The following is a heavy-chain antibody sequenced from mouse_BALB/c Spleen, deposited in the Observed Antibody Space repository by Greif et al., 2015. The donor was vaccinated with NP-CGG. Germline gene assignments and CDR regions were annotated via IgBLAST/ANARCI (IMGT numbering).Heavy chain of an antibody. Sequence: VQLQQSGPGLVAPSQSLSITCTVSGFSLTSYGVHWVRQPPGKGLEWLGVIWAGGSTNYNSALMSRLSISKDNSKSXVFLKMNSLQTHDTSMYYCARDVYYAMDYWGQGTSLTVSS. J-gene: IGHJ4*01. V-gene: IGHV2-9*02. CDR3: ARDVYYAMDY. CDR2: IWAGGST. CDR1: GFSLTSYG.